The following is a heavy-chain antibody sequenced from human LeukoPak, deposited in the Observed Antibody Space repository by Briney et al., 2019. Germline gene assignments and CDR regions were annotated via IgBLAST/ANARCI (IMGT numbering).Heavy chain of an antibody. D-gene: IGHD2-2*01. Sequence: GGSLRLSCAASGFTFSSYAMSWVRQAPGKGLEWVSAISGSGGSTYYADSVKGRFTISRDNSKNTLYLQMNNLRAEDTAVYYCAKDLGDIVVVPAATHFDYWGQGTLVTVSS. CDR1: GFTFSSYA. CDR2: ISGSGGST. J-gene: IGHJ4*02. CDR3: AKDLGDIVVVPAATHFDY. V-gene: IGHV3-23*01.